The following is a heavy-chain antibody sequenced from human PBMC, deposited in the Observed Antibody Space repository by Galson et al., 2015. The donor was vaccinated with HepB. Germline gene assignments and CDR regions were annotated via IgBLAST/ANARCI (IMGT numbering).Heavy chain of an antibody. CDR1: GFTFSSYG. D-gene: IGHD3-10*01. CDR2: IRYDGSNK. J-gene: IGHJ6*02. CDR3: AKAMVRGVIRRVGGMDV. V-gene: IGHV3-30*02. Sequence: SLRLSCAASGFTFSSYGMHWVRQAPGKGLEWVAFIRYDGSNKYYADSVKGRFTISRDNSKNTLYLQMNSLRAEDTAVYYCAKAMVRGVIRRVGGMDVWGQGTTVTVSS.